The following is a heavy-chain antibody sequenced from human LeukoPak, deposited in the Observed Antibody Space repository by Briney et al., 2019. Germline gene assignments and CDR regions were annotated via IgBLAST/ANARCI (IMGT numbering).Heavy chain of an antibody. CDR3: ARSSWYASRYYYGMDV. J-gene: IGHJ6*02. D-gene: IGHD6-13*01. CDR1: GFTFSSYA. V-gene: IGHV3-30*14. CDR2: ISYDGSNK. Sequence: PGGSLRLSCAASGFTFSSYAMPWVRQAPGKGLEWVAVISYDGSNKYYADSVKGRFTISRHNSKNTLYLQMNSLRAEDTAVYYCARSSWYASRYYYGMDVWGQGTTVTVSS.